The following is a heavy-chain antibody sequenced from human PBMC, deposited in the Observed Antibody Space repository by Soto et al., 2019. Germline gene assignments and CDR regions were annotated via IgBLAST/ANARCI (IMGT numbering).Heavy chain of an antibody. CDR3: ARGSCLMPEAPKIITCCGGEGDCFDY. J-gene: IGHJ4*02. V-gene: IGHV4-30-4*01. D-gene: IGHD2-21*01. CDR1: GGSISSGDYS. Sequence: SETLSLTCTVSGGSISSGDYSWSWVRQSPGKGLEWIGHIYNSGITYYNPSLKSRVVISIDTSRNQFSLRLNSLTAADRAVYYCARGSCLMPEAPKIITCCGGEGDCFDYSAQGTSVPASS. CDR2: IYNSGIT.